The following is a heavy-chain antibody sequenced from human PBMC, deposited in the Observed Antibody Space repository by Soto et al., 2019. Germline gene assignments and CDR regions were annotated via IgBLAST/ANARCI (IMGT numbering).Heavy chain of an antibody. D-gene: IGHD6-13*01. CDR3: ARDLRYGSSWYLGAEYFQH. Sequence: QVQLVESGGGVVQPGRSLRLSCAASGFTFSSYGMHWVRQAPGKGLEWVAVIWYDGSNKYYADSVKGRFTISRDNSKNTLYLQMNSLRAEDTAVYYCARDLRYGSSWYLGAEYFQHWGQGTLVTVSS. CDR1: GFTFSSYG. V-gene: IGHV3-33*01. J-gene: IGHJ1*01. CDR2: IWYDGSNK.